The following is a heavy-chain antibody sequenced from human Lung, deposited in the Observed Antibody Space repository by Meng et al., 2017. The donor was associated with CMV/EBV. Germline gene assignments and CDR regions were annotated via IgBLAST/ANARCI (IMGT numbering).Heavy chain of an antibody. CDR1: GGTFSSYA. V-gene: IGHV1-69*10. D-gene: IGHD2-15*01. J-gene: IGHJ4*02. CDR2: IIPILGIA. CDR3: ARRYCSGGSCYKQVGY. Sequence: SVKVSXKASGGTFSSYAICWVRQAPGQGLEWMGGIIPILGIANYAQKFQGRVTITADKSTSTAYMELSSLRSEDTAVYYCARRYCSGGSCYKQVGYWGQGTLVTVSS.